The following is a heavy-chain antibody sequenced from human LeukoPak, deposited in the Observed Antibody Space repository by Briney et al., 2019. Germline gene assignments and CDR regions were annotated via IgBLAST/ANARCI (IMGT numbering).Heavy chain of an antibody. CDR1: GASMSSNY. Sequence: RPSETLSLTCYVSGASMSSNYWSWIRQPPGKGLEWIGYIYHSGNTNYSPSLESRVTMSVAESKNQFSLRVNFVSAEDTAVYYCARTRRAAVAGRFDSWGQGTLVTVSS. J-gene: IGHJ4*02. CDR3: ARTRRAAVAGRFDS. CDR2: IYHSGNT. V-gene: IGHV4-4*09. D-gene: IGHD6-19*01.